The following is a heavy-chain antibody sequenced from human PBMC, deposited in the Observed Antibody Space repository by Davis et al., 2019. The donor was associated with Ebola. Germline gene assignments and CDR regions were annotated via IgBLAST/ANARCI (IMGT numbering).Heavy chain of an antibody. Sequence: GESLKISCAASGFTFSNAWMSWVRQAPGKGLEWVSVIYSGGSTYYADSVKGRFTISRDNSKNTLYLQMNSLRAEDTAVYYCARVQKVAAPWVWFDPWGQGTLVTVSS. CDR1: GFTFSNAW. CDR2: IYSGGST. V-gene: IGHV3-66*01. D-gene: IGHD2-15*01. J-gene: IGHJ5*02. CDR3: ARVQKVAAPWVWFDP.